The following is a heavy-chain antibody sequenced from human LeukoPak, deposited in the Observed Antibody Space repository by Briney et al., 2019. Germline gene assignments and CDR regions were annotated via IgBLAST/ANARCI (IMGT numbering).Heavy chain of an antibody. V-gene: IGHV4-34*01. D-gene: IGHD4-11*01. J-gene: IGHJ4*02. CDR3: ASTPSYYSSYGNY. Sequence: PSETLSLTCAVYGGSFSGYYWSWIRQPPGKGLEWIGEINHSGSTNYNPSLKSRVTISVDTSKNQFSLKLSSVTAADTAVYYCASTPSYYSSYGNYWGQGTLVTVSS. CDR1: GGSFSGYY. CDR2: INHSGST.